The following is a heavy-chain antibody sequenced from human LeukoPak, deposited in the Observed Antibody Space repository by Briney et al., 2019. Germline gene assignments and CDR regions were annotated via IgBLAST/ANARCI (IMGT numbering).Heavy chain of an antibody. CDR3: ARDTEGDYDILTGYLKPCLDF. Sequence: ASVKVSCKASGYTFTSNGISWVRQAPGQGLEWMGWISTYDGKTNYAQKLQGRVTMTTDTSTSTAYMELRSLRSDDTAVYYCARDTEGDYDILTGYLKPCLDFWGQGTLVTVSS. D-gene: IGHD3-9*01. J-gene: IGHJ4*02. V-gene: IGHV1-18*01. CDR2: ISTYDGKT. CDR1: GYTFTSNG.